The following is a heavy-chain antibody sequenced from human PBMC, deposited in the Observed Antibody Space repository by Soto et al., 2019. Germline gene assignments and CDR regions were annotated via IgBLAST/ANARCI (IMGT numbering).Heavy chain of an antibody. CDR2: IYSGGST. V-gene: IGHV3-53*01. D-gene: IGHD2-2*01. CDR3: AREQDCSSTSCPNDY. J-gene: IGHJ4*02. Sequence: GGSLRLSCAASGFTVSSNYMSWVRQAPGKGLEWVSVIYSGGSTYYADSVKGRFTIARDNSKNTLYLQMNSLRAEATAVYYCAREQDCSSTSCPNDYWGQGALVTVSS. CDR1: GFTVSSNY.